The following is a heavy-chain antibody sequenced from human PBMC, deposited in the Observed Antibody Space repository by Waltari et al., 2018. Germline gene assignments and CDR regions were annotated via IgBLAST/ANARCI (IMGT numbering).Heavy chain of an antibody. Sequence: QVQLVQSGADVKNPGASVRVSCKASGYTCIGYYIHRVRQAPGQGLEWMGRITPNSGATVYAQNLQGRVTMTRDTSISTAYMELSRLTSDDTAVYYCVRDGHKYDFDFWGQGTLVTVPS. CDR1: GYTCIGYY. V-gene: IGHV1-2*06. D-gene: IGHD2-2*01. CDR3: VRDGHKYDFDF. J-gene: IGHJ4*02. CDR2: ITPNSGAT.